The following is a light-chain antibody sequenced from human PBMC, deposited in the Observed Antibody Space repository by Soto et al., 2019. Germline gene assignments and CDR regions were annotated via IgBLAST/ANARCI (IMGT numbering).Light chain of an antibody. J-gene: IGKJ1*01. CDR1: QSVSSN. V-gene: IGKV3-15*01. Sequence: EIEMTQSPATLSLSPGERATLYCWASQSVSSNLAWYQQKPGQAPRLLIYGASTRVTGVPARFSGSGSGTEFILIISRLQSEDFAVYYCQNYNNWPPWTFGQGTKVDIK. CDR3: QNYNNWPPWT. CDR2: GAS.